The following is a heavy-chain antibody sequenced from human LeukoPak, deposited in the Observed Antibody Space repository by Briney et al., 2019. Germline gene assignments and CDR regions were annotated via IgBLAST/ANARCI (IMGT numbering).Heavy chain of an antibody. J-gene: IGHJ6*03. Sequence: ASVKVSCKASGYTFTSYYIHLVRQAPGQGFEWMAIINPSDGSTTNAQKFQGRVTMTTDTSINTAYMELSRLRSDDTAVYYCARVRQQLVRSYYYMDVWGKGTTVTISS. CDR2: INPSDGST. V-gene: IGHV1-2*02. CDR1: GYTFTSYY. D-gene: IGHD6-13*01. CDR3: ARVRQQLVRSYYYMDV.